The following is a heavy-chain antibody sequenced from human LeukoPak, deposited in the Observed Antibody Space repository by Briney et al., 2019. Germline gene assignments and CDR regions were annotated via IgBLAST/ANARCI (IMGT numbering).Heavy chain of an antibody. CDR1: GFTFSSYA. CDR2: INGSCGST. Sequence: GWALRLSFAASGFTFSSYAMSWVRQAPGKGREWVSAINGSCGSTYYADSVKGRFTISRDNSKNTLYQQMNSLRAEDTAVYYCAKCSIAAAGTRTRVLWWYFDLWGRGTLVTVSS. CDR3: AKCSIAAAGTRTRVLWWYFDL. J-gene: IGHJ2*01. D-gene: IGHD6-13*01. V-gene: IGHV3-23*01.